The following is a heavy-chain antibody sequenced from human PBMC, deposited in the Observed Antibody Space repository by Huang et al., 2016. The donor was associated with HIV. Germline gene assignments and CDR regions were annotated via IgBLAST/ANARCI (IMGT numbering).Heavy chain of an antibody. Sequence: QVQLVESGGGVVQPGGSLRLSCTASGFTFGSFGMRWVRQAPGKGREGVAFIRDDGNNYYYADSVRGRFTISRDNSKDTLYLQMNRLRPDDSAVYYCAKDLTYTFGRHFDYWGRGTLVTVSS. CDR2: IRDDGNNY. D-gene: IGHD3-3*01. CDR1: GFTFGSFG. V-gene: IGHV3-30*02. J-gene: IGHJ4*02. CDR3: AKDLTYTFGRHFDY.